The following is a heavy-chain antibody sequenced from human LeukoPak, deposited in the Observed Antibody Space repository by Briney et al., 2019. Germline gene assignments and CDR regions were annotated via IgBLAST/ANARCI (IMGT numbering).Heavy chain of an antibody. Sequence: GASVKVSCKVSGYTLTELSMHWVRQAPGKGLEWIGGFDPEDGETIYAQKFQGRVTMTEDTSTDTAYMELSSLRSEDTAVYYCATDNPQLRFLEWLLDYWGQGTLVTVSS. J-gene: IGHJ4*02. V-gene: IGHV1-24*01. D-gene: IGHD3-3*01. CDR1: GYTLTELS. CDR3: ATDNPQLRFLEWLLDY. CDR2: FDPEDGET.